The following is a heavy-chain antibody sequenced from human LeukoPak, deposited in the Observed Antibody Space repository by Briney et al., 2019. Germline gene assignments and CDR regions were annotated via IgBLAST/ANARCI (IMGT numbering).Heavy chain of an antibody. D-gene: IGHD5-24*01. V-gene: IGHV1-8*01. CDR3: AREMATKAYVIDY. Sequence: GASVKVSCKASGYTFTSYDINWVRQATGQGLEWMGWMNPNSGNTGYAQKFQGRVTMTRNTSISTAYMELSSLRSEDTAVYYCAREMATKAYVIDYWGQGTLATVSS. J-gene: IGHJ4*02. CDR1: GYTFTSYD. CDR2: MNPNSGNT.